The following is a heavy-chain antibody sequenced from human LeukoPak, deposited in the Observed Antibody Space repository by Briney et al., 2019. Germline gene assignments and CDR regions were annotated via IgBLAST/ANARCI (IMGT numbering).Heavy chain of an antibody. CDR3: AKDLKVVPVLPSSWFDP. Sequence: PPGGSLRLSCAASGFTFSSYNMNWVRRAPGKGLEWVSYISSSSSTIYYADSVKGRFTISRDNSKNPLYLQMNSLRAEDTAVYYCAKDLKVVPVLPSSWFDPWGQGTLVTVSS. CDR2: ISSSSSTI. CDR1: GFTFSSYN. V-gene: IGHV3-48*01. D-gene: IGHD2-2*01. J-gene: IGHJ5*02.